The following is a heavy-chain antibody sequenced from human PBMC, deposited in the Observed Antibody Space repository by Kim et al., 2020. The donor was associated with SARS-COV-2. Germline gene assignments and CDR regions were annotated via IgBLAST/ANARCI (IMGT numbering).Heavy chain of an antibody. CDR3: ATSPPFGDYGSGNRYNWFDP. D-gene: IGHD3-10*01. Sequence: ASVKVSCKVSGYTLTELSMHWVRQAPGKGLEWMGGFDPEDGETIYAQKFQGRVTMTEDTSTDTAYMELSSLRSEDTAVYYCATSPPFGDYGSGNRYNWFDPWGQGTLVTVSS. CDR2: FDPEDGET. V-gene: IGHV1-24*01. J-gene: IGHJ5*02. CDR1: GYTLTELS.